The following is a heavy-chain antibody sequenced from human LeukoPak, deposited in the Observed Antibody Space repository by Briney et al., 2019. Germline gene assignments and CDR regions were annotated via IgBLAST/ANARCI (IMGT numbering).Heavy chain of an antibody. J-gene: IGHJ4*02. CDR2: IKQDGSEK. V-gene: IGHV3-7*01. Sequence: GGSLRLSCAASGFTFSTYSMNWVRQAPGKGLEWVANIKQDGSEKYYVDSVKGRFTISRDNAKNSLYLQMNSLRAEDTAVYYCASGYSSIDYWGQGTLVTVSS. D-gene: IGHD5-18*01. CDR3: ASGYSSIDY. CDR1: GFTFSTYS.